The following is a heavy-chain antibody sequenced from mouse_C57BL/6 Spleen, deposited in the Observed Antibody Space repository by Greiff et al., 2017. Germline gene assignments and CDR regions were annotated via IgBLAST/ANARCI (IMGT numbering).Heavy chain of an antibody. J-gene: IGHJ1*03. V-gene: IGHV5-4*03. CDR2: ISDGGSYT. CDR3: AREGSITTVVAPYWYFDV. Sequence: EVKVVESGGGLVKPGGSLKLSCAASGFTFSSYAMSWVRQTPEKRLEWVATISDGGSYTYYPDNVKGRFTISRDNAKTNLYLQMSHLKSEDTAMYYCAREGSITTVVAPYWYFDVWGTGTTVTVSS. CDR1: GFTFSSYA. D-gene: IGHD1-1*01.